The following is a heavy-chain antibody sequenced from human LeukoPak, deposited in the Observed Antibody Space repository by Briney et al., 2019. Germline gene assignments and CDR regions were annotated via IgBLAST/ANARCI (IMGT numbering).Heavy chain of an antibody. Sequence: GGSLRLSCAASGFTFSRYAMNWVRQAPGKGLEWVSYINTDSSDIHYADSVKGRFTISRDNAKNTLYLQLSSLRAEDSAVYYCARDTFQPGLIDSWGQGTLVTVSS. CDR1: GFTFSRYA. J-gene: IGHJ4*02. CDR3: ARDTFQPGLIDS. CDR2: INTDSSDI. D-gene: IGHD2-2*01. V-gene: IGHV3-21*05.